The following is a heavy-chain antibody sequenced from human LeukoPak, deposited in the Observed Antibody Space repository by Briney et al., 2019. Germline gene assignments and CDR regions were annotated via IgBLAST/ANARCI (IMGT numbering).Heavy chain of an antibody. D-gene: IGHD3-16*01. CDR2: TYYRSKWYN. CDR3: ARADTSAFDY. CDR1: GDSVSSDSAS. Sequence: SQTLSLTCAISGDSVSSDSASWNWIRQSPARGLEWLGKTYYRSKWYNDYAVSVKSRITINPDTSKNQFSLQLNSVTPEDTAVYYCARADTSAFDYWGQGTLVTVSS. J-gene: IGHJ4*02. V-gene: IGHV6-1*01.